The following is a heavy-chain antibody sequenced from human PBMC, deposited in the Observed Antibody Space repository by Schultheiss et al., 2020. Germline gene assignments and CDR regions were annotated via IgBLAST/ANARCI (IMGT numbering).Heavy chain of an antibody. CDR1: GGSISSSNW. V-gene: IGHV4-4*02. CDR3: ARALLLTAIPWYFDL. D-gene: IGHD2-21*02. CDR2: IYHSGST. J-gene: IGHJ2*01. Sequence: SETLSLTCAVSGGSISSSNWWSWVRQPPGKGLEWIGEIYHSGSTNYNPSLKSRVTISVDKSKNQFSLKLSSVTAADTAVYYCARALLLTAIPWYFDLWGRGTLVTVSS.